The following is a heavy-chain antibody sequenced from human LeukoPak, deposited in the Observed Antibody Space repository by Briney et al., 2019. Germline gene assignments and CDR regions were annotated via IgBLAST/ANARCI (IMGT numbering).Heavy chain of an antibody. D-gene: IGHD6-6*01. V-gene: IGHV4-38-2*02. CDR1: GYSISSGYY. Sequence: PSETLSLTCTVSGYSISSGYYWGWIRPPPGKGLEWIGGIYHSGSTYYNPSLKSRVTIPVDTSKNQFSLKLSSVTAADTAVYYCARDLTDSSSSGGDAFDIWGQGTMVTVSS. CDR3: ARDLTDSSSSGGDAFDI. CDR2: IYHSGST. J-gene: IGHJ3*02.